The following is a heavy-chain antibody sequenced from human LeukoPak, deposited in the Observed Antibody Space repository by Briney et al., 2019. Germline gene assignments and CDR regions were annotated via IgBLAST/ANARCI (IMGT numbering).Heavy chain of an antibody. CDR1: GFTFSSYA. V-gene: IGHV3-23*01. Sequence: PGGSLRLSCAASGFTFSSYAMTWVRQAPGKGLEWVSTISGSGGSTYYADSVKGRFTISRDNSKNTLFLQMNSLRAEDTAVYYCAKSQYYYDSSGTLWGQGTLVTVSS. CDR3: AKSQYYYDSSGTL. CDR2: ISGSGGST. J-gene: IGHJ4*02. D-gene: IGHD3-22*01.